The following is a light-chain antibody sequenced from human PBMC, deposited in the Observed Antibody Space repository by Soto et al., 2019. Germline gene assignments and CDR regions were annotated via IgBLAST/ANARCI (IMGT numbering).Light chain of an antibody. J-gene: IGLJ1*01. CDR3: SSYTSSGTYV. CDR2: EVS. Sequence: QSALTQPASVSGSPGQSITISCTGTSSDVGGYNYVSWYQHHPGKAPKLMTYEVSNRPSGVSDRFSGSKSGNTASLTISGLQAEDEADYYCSSYTSSGTYVFGTGTKLTVL. V-gene: IGLV2-14*01. CDR1: SSDVGGYNY.